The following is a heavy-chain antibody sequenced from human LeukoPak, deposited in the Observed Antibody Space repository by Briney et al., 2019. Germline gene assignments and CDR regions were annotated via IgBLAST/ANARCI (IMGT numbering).Heavy chain of an antibody. D-gene: IGHD1-26*01. CDR2: INHSGST. CDR3: ARVVGATLDY. V-gene: IGHV4-34*01. Sequence: GSLRLSCAASGFTFSSYSMNWVRQAPGKGLEWIGEINHSGSTNYNPSLKSRVTISVDTSKNQFSLKLSSVTAADTAVYYCARVVGATLDYWGQGTLVTVSS. J-gene: IGHJ4*02. CDR1: GFTFSSYS.